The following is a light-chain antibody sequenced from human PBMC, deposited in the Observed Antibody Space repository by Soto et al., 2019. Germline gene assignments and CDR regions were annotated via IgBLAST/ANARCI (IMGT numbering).Light chain of an antibody. J-gene: IGKJ4*01. CDR3: QQCNSYPLT. CDR2: EAS. Sequence: DIQLTQSPSTLSASVGDRVTITCRASQIITTWLAWYQQKPGKAPKLLIYEASTLQIGVPSRFSGSGSGTEFTLTISSLQPDDLGTYYCQQCNSYPLTFGGGTKVEIK. V-gene: IGKV1-5*03. CDR1: QIITTW.